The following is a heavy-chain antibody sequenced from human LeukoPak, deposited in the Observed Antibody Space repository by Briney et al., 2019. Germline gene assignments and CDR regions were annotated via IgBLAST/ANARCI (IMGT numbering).Heavy chain of an antibody. J-gene: IGHJ4*02. V-gene: IGHV1-18*01. Sequence: EASVKVSCKASGYTFINYGIFWVRQAPGQGLEWMGWISAYSGNTNYAQKLQGRVTMTTETSTSTAYMELESLRSDDTAVYYCAISQGSYYDTSGYLGGDYWGQGTLVTVSS. CDR1: GYTFINYG. CDR2: ISAYSGNT. D-gene: IGHD3-22*01. CDR3: AISQGSYYDTSGYLGGDY.